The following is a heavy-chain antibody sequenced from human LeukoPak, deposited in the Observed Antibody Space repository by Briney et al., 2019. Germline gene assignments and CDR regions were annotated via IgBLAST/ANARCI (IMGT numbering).Heavy chain of an antibody. CDR3: ATTRGYYYYMDV. J-gene: IGHJ6*03. D-gene: IGHD3-10*01. Sequence: ASVKVSCKASGYTFTTYNINWVRQAPGQGLEWMGWINPSSGGTNYAQKFQGRVTMTRDTSISTAYMELSRLRSDDTAVYYCATTRGYYYYMDVWGKGTTVTISS. V-gene: IGHV1-2*02. CDR1: GYTFTTYN. CDR2: INPSSGGT.